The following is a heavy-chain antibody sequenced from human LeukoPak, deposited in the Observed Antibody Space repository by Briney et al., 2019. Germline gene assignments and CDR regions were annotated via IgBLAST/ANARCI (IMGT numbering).Heavy chain of an antibody. Sequence: PSETLSLTCTVSGGSISSYYWSWIRQPPGKGLEWIGYIYYSGSTNYNPSLKSRVTISVDTSKNQFSLKLSSVTAADTAVYYCGKGYSRWGQGTLVTVSS. J-gene: IGHJ4*02. D-gene: IGHD5-24*01. CDR1: GGSISSYY. CDR2: IYYSGST. CDR3: GKGYSR. V-gene: IGHV4-59*01.